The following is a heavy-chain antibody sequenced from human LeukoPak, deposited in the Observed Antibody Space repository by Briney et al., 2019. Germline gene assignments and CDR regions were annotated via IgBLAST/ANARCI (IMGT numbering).Heavy chain of an antibody. Sequence: GGSLRLSCAASGFTVSSNYMSWVRQAPGKGLEWVSIIYSGGSTYYADSVKGRFTISRDNSKNTLYLQMNSLRAEDTAVYYCARATGYYGLDYWGQGTLVTVSS. CDR1: GFTVSSNY. J-gene: IGHJ4*02. CDR2: IYSGGST. CDR3: ARATGYYGLDY. V-gene: IGHV3-66*01. D-gene: IGHD3-9*01.